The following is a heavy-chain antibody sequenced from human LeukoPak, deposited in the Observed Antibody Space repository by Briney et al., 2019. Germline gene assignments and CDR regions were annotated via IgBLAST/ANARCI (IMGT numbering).Heavy chain of an antibody. V-gene: IGHV1-2*02. D-gene: IGHD2-2*01. Sequence: VASVKVSCKTSGYTFSDYYMHWVRQAPGQGLEWMGWINPKSGATNYAQKFQGRVTMTMDTSISTVYIELTRLTSDDTAVYYCARVPAAIGVDAFDIWGQGTMVTVSS. CDR2: INPKSGAT. J-gene: IGHJ3*02. CDR1: GYTFSDYY. CDR3: ARVPAAIGVDAFDI.